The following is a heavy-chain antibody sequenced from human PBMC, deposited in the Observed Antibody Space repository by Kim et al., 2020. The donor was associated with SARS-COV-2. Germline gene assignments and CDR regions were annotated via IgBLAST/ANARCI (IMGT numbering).Heavy chain of an antibody. Sequence: SETLSLTCTVSGGSISSGSYYWSWIRQPAGKGLEWIGRIYTSGSTNYNPSLKSRVTISVDTSKNQFSLKLSSVTATDTAVYYCARDSTTPDWGQGTLVTVSS. CDR2: IYTSGST. CDR3: ARDSTTPD. V-gene: IGHV4-61*02. D-gene: IGHD4-4*01. CDR1: GGSISSGSYY. J-gene: IGHJ4*02.